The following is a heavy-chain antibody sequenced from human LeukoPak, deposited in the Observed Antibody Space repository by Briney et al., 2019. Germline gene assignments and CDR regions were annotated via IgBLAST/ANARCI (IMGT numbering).Heavy chain of an antibody. J-gene: IGHJ4*02. CDR2: INPNSGGT. D-gene: IGHD1-1*01. V-gene: IGHV1-2*06. CDR1: GYTFTGYY. Sequence: GASVKVSCKASGYTFTGYYMHWVRQAPGQGLEWMGRINPNSGGTNYAQKFQGRVTMTRDTSISTAYMGLSRLRSDDTAVYYCARVSGTQPLHGHGAHDYWGQGTLVTVSS. CDR3: ARVSGTQPLHGHGAHDY.